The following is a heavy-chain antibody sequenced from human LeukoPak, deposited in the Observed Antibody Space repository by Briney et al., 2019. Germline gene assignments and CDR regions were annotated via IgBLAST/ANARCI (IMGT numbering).Heavy chain of an antibody. V-gene: IGHV3-23*01. CDR2: ISGSGGCT. CDR3: AKAHYCSSTTCPIDH. Sequence: PGGSLRLSCAASGFTFSSYAMSWVRQAPGKGLEWVSTISGSGGCTHYADSVKGRFTISRDNSKNTLYLQMNSLRAEDTAVYYCAKAHYCSSTTCPIDHWGQGTLVTVSS. J-gene: IGHJ4*02. CDR1: GFTFSSYA. D-gene: IGHD2-2*01.